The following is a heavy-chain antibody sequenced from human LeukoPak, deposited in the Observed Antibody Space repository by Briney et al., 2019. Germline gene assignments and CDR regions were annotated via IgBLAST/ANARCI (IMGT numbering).Heavy chain of an antibody. D-gene: IGHD3-10*01. J-gene: IGHJ4*02. CDR3: AKGITMVVRSGYFDY. Sequence: GGSLRLSCAASGFTFSTYAMSWVRQAPGKGLEWVSTISGSGDSTYYADSVKGRFTISRDKSKNTLYLQMSSLRAEDTAVYYCAKGITMVVRSGYFDYWGQGTLVTVSS. V-gene: IGHV3-23*01. CDR2: ISGSGDST. CDR1: GFTFSTYA.